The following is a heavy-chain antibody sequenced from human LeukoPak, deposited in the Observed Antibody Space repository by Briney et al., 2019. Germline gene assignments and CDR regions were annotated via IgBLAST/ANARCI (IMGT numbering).Heavy chain of an antibody. D-gene: IGHD3-22*01. Sequence: ASVKVSCKASGYTFTGYYMHWVRQAPGQGLEWMGWINPNSGGTNYAQKFQGRVTMTRDTSISTAYMELNRLRSDDTAVYYCTKSAGYYYDSSGYYYAFDYWGQGTLVTVSS. V-gene: IGHV1-2*02. CDR3: TKSAGYYYDSSGYYYAFDY. CDR1: GYTFTGYY. CDR2: INPNSGGT. J-gene: IGHJ4*02.